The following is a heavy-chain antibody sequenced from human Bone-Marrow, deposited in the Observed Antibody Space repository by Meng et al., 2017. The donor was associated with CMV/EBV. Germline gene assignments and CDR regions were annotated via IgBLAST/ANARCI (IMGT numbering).Heavy chain of an antibody. Sequence: GESLKISCAASEFTFRSYGMHWVRQAPGKGLEWVAFIRYDGSDKVHADSVKGRFTISRQNSKNTLYLQMKSLRAEDTAVYYCARAARQFVFTGYSLDNWGQGTLVTVSS. J-gene: IGHJ4*02. V-gene: IGHV3-30*02. CDR1: EFTFRSYG. CDR3: ARAARQFVFTGYSLDN. D-gene: IGHD2/OR15-2a*01. CDR2: IRYDGSDK.